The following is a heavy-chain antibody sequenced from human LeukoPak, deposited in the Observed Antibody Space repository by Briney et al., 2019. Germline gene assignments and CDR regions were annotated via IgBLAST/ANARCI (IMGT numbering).Heavy chain of an antibody. V-gene: IGHV1-69*05. CDR1: GGTFSSYA. CDR2: IIPIFGTA. D-gene: IGHD4-17*01. CDR3: ARYGDYLTNWFDP. Sequence: ASVKVSCKASGGTFSSYAISWVRQAPGQGLEWMGRIIPIFGTANYAQKFQGRVTMTTDTSTSTAYMELRSLRSDDTAVYYRARYGDYLTNWFDPWGQGTLVTVSS. J-gene: IGHJ5*02.